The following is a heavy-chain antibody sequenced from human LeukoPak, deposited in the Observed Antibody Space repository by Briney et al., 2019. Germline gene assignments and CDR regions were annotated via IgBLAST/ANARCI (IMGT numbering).Heavy chain of an antibody. V-gene: IGHV4-30-4*01. CDR2: IYHTGAT. J-gene: IGHJ5*02. CDR3: ARGHYGDAGWFDP. Sequence: SETLSLTCSVSGGSVSSGYYCWIWIRQPPGKGLEWIGYIYHTGATYYNPSLKGRLTISLDTSKNQFSVKLSSVTAADTAVYYCARGHYGDAGWFDPRGQGTLVTVSS. D-gene: IGHD4-17*01. CDR1: GGSVSSGYYC.